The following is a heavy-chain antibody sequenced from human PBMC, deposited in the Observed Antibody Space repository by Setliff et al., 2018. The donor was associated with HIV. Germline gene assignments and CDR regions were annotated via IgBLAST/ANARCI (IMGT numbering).Heavy chain of an antibody. CDR3: ASRVYYYDSNNFLREEGFDP. CDR2: IHYNEKT. J-gene: IGHJ5*02. Sequence: KPSETLSLTCAVYGGSFSRYYWAWIRQPPGKGLEYIGSIHYNEKTYYNPSLKSRVTISIDTSKNQFSLNLTSVTAADTAVYYCASRVYYYDSNNFLREEGFDPWGQGTLVTVSS. D-gene: IGHD3-22*01. CDR1: GGSFSRYY. V-gene: IGHV4-39*01.